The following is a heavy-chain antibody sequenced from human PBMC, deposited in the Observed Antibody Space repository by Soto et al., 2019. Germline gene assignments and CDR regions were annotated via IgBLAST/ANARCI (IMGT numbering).Heavy chain of an antibody. CDR3: ARGGDSSSSGFDY. Sequence: SETLSLTCAVYGGSFSGYYWSWIRQPPGKGLEWIGEINHSGSTNYNPSLKSRVTISVDTSKNQFSLKLSSVTAADTAVYYCARGGDSSSSGFDYWGQGTLVTVSS. CDR1: GGSFSGYY. D-gene: IGHD6-6*01. J-gene: IGHJ4*02. CDR2: INHSGST. V-gene: IGHV4-34*01.